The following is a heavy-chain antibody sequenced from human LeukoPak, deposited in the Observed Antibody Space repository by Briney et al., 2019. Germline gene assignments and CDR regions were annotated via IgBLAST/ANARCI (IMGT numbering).Heavy chain of an antibody. CDR2: ISSNGGST. V-gene: IGHV3-64*01. CDR1: GFTFSSYA. Sequence: GGSLRLSCAVSGFTFSSYAMHWVRQAPGKGLEHVSAISSNGGSTFYANSVKGRVTISRDNAKNTLYLQMGSLRPEDMAVYYCARAFYGDYYYYGMDIWGQGTTVTVTS. CDR3: ARAFYGDYYYYGMDI. D-gene: IGHD4-17*01. J-gene: IGHJ6*02.